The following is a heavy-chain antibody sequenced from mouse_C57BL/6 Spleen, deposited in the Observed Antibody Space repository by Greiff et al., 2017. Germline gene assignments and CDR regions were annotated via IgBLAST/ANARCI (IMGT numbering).Heavy chain of an antibody. CDR3: AKHLASYDYDDYYAMDY. J-gene: IGHJ4*01. D-gene: IGHD2-4*01. V-gene: IGHV2-9*01. CDR2: IWGGGST. Sequence: VQRVESGPGLVAPSQSLSITCTVSGFSLTSYGVDWVRQPPGKGLEWLGVIWGGGSTNYNSALMSRLSIRKDNSKSQVFLNMHSLQTDDTAMYYCAKHLASYDYDDYYAMDYWGQGTSVTVSS. CDR1: GFSLTSYG.